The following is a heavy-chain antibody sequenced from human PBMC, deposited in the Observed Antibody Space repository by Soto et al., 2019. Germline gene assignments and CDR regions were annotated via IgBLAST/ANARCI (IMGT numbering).Heavy chain of an antibody. D-gene: IGHD1-1*01. J-gene: IGHJ3*01. V-gene: IGHV3-53*01. CDR1: GLTVSGKKY. CDR3: ATWHEREHAYDV. Sequence: DVQLVESGGGLMQPGESLRLSCAASGLTVSGKKYVAWVRQAPGKGLEWVSALYDVDGSFYADSVKGRFTTSSDSSKTTVYLQMNGLRPDATAVYYWATWHEREHAYDVWGQGTTVTVSS. CDR2: LYDVDGS.